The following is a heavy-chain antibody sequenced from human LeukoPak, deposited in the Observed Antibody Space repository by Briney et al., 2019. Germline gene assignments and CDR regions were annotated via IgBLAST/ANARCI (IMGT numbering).Heavy chain of an antibody. CDR3: ARRNYGDSETRFDY. J-gene: IGHJ4*02. V-gene: IGHV4-61*02. CDR1: GGSISSGSYY. CDR2: IYTSGST. D-gene: IGHD4-17*01. Sequence: SETLSLTCTVSGGSISSGSYYWSWIRQPAGKGLEWIGRIYTSGSTNYNPSLKSRVTISVDTSKNQFSLKLSSVTAADTAVYYCARRNYGDSETRFDYWGQGTLVTVSS.